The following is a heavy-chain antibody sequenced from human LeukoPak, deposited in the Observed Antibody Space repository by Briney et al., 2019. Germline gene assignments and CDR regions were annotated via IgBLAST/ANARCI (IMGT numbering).Heavy chain of an antibody. V-gene: IGHV4-31*03. Sequence: KSSETLSLTCTVSGGSISSGGYYWSWIRQFPGKGLEWIGYIYYTGSAYYNPSLESRFTISVDTSRNQFSLKLSSVTAADTAVYFCARAYDNSNNYYFDAFDIWGLGTMVTVSS. D-gene: IGHD3-22*01. CDR2: IYYTGSA. CDR3: ARAYDNSNNYYFDAFDI. J-gene: IGHJ3*02. CDR1: GGSISSGGYY.